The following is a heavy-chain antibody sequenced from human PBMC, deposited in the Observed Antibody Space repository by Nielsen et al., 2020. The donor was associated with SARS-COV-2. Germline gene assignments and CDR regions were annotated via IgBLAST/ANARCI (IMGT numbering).Heavy chain of an antibody. D-gene: IGHD3-10*01. V-gene: IGHV7-4-1*02. CDR1: GYRFTKYP. CDR2: IDTNVGKP. CDR3: ARDSYGSVGTVSYGMDV. Sequence: ASVKVSCKASGYRFTKYPLNWVRQAPGQGLEWMGWIDTNVGKPTYAQAFSGRFVFSLDTSVSTAFLQIISLKAADSAVYFCARDSYGSVGTVSYGMDVWGQGTTVTVSS. J-gene: IGHJ6*02.